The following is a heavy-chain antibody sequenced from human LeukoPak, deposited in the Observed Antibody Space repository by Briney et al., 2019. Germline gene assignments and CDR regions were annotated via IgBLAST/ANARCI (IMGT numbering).Heavy chain of an antibody. J-gene: IGHJ6*02. CDR2: ITGSGGNT. CDR3: AKGLSMDV. D-gene: IGHD2/OR15-2a*01. Sequence: PGGSLRLSCAASGFTFSSYVIKWVCQAPGKGLEWVSGITGSGGNTYYADSVKGRFIISRDNSKNTLYLQMNSLRVEDTAVYYCAKGLSMDVWGQGTTVTVSS. CDR1: GFTFSSYV. V-gene: IGHV3-23*01.